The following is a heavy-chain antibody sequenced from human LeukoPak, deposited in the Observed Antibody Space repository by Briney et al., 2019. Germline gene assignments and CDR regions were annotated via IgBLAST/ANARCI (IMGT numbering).Heavy chain of an antibody. V-gene: IGHV4-61*02. D-gene: IGHD1-26*01. Sequence: PSETLSLTCTVSGGSISSGSYYWSWIRQPAGKGLEWIGRIYTSGSTNYNPSLKSRVTISVGTSKNQFSLKLSSVTAADTAVYYCARVRGWDKNYFDYWGQGTLVTVSS. J-gene: IGHJ4*02. CDR1: GGSISSGSYY. CDR3: ARVRGWDKNYFDY. CDR2: IYTSGST.